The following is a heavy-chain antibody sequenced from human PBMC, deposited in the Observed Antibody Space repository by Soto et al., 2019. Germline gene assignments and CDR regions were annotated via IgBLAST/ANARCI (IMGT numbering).Heavy chain of an antibody. CDR2: IYYSGST. D-gene: IGHD3-3*02. CDR3: ARSIRRDGYNKGDYYYYYGMDV. Sequence: SETLSLTCTVSGGSISSYYWSWIRQPPGKGLEWIGYIYYSGSTNYNPSLKSRVTISVDTSKNQFSLKLSSVTAADTAVYYCARSIRRDGYNKGDYYYYYGMDVWGQGTTVTVSS. V-gene: IGHV4-59*01. J-gene: IGHJ6*02. CDR1: GGSISSYY.